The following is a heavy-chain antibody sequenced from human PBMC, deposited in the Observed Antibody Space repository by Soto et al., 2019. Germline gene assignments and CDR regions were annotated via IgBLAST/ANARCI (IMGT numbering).Heavy chain of an antibody. D-gene: IGHD3-9*01. J-gene: IGHJ3*02. CDR1: GYTFTSYY. CDR3: ARAVYDILTGFGAFDI. V-gene: IGHV1-46*03. CDR2: INPSGGST. Sequence: VASVKVSCKASGYTFTSYYMHWVRQAPGQGLEWMGIINPSGGSTSYAQKFQGRVTMTRDTSTSTVYMELSSLRSEDTAVYYCARAVYDILTGFGAFDIWGQGTMVTVSS.